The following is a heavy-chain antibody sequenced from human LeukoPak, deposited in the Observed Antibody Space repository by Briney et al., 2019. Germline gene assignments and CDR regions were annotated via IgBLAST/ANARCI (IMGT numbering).Heavy chain of an antibody. V-gene: IGHV3-23*01. D-gene: IGHD2-15*01. CDR1: GFTFSSYA. Sequence: GGSLRLSCAASGFTFSSYAMSWVRQAPGKGLEWVSAISGSGGSTYYADSVKGRFTISRDNSKDTLYLQMNSLRAEDTAVYYCAKDYCSGGSCYSDYWGQGTLVTVSS. J-gene: IGHJ4*02. CDR2: ISGSGGST. CDR3: AKDYCSGGSCYSDY.